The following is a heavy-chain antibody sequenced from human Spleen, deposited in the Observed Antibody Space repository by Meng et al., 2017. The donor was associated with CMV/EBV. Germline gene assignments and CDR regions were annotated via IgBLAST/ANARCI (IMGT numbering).Heavy chain of an antibody. CDR3: ARSPGFWSLDY. J-gene: IGHJ4*02. Sequence: LTCAIYGGSFSGYFWSWIRQPPGKGLEWIGEINQSGSTNHNPSLKSRVTVSLDTSNNRFSLRLNSVTAADTGVYFCARSPGFWSLDYWGRGTLVTVSS. V-gene: IGHV4-34*01. D-gene: IGHD2-8*02. CDR2: INQSGST. CDR1: GGSFSGYF.